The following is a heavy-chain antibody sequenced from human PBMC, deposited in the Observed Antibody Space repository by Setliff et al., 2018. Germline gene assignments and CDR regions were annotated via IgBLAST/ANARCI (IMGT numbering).Heavy chain of an antibody. CDR2: VDFSGKT. Sequence: PSETLSLTCTVSGASTNSGDYYWSWIRQRPGKALEYIGYVDFSGKTDYNPSLKSRLTISVDTSKNQFSLKLSSVTAADTAVYYCARGRAGHSGHWGQGTLVTVSS. D-gene: IGHD6-19*01. CDR1: GASTNSGDYY. V-gene: IGHV4-30-4*08. CDR3: ARGRAGHSGH. J-gene: IGHJ4*02.